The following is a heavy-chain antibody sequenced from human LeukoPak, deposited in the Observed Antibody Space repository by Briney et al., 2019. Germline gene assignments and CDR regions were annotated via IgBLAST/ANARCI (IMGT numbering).Heavy chain of an antibody. Sequence: PGGSLRLSCAASGFTFSSYAMSWVLQAPGKGLEWVSAISDSGGGTYHADSVKGRFTISRDNSKNTLFLEMNSLRAEDTAVYYCAKMKQQPDYWGQGTLVTVSS. J-gene: IGHJ4*02. CDR2: ISDSGGGT. CDR1: GFTFSSYA. V-gene: IGHV3-23*01. CDR3: AKMKQQPDY. D-gene: IGHD6-13*01.